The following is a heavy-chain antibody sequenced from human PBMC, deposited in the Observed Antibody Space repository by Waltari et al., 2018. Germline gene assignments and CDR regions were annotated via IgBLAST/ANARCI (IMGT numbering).Heavy chain of an antibody. Sequence: EVQLVESGGGLVQPGGSQRLSCAASGFTFSSYWMRWARQAPVKALEWVANIKQDGSEKYYVDSVKGRFTISRDNAKNSLYLQMNSLRAEDTAVYYCARDRPAPLKYSGSYWRGAFDIWGQGTMVTVSS. V-gene: IGHV3-7*01. D-gene: IGHD1-26*01. CDR1: GFTFSSYW. CDR3: ARDRPAPLKYSGSYWRGAFDI. CDR2: IKQDGSEK. J-gene: IGHJ3*02.